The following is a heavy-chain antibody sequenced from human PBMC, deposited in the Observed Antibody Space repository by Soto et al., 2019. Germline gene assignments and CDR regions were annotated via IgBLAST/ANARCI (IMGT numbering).Heavy chain of an antibody. V-gene: IGHV3-48*01. D-gene: IGHD4-17*01. CDR1: GFTFSSYT. CDR3: ARDRDYAFDY. CDR2: IRVSGDTM. Sequence: SGGGLVQPGGSLRLSCAASGFTFSSYTMNWVRQAPGKGLEWLSNIRVSGDTMSYADSVKGRFTISRDNAQDSLYLQMNSLRAEDTAVYYCARDRDYAFDYWGQGTLVTVSS. J-gene: IGHJ4*02.